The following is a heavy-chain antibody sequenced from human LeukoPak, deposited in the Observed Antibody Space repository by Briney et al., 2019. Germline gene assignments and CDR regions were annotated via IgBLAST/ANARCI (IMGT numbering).Heavy chain of an antibody. J-gene: IGHJ4*02. V-gene: IGHV3-43*01. Sequence: GGSLRLSCAASGFTFDDYTMHWVRQAPGKGLEWVSLISWDGDSTYYADSVKGRFTISRDNSKNSLYLQMNSLRTEDTALYYCAKKGYGGNSGGAYFDYWGQGTLVTVSS. CDR1: GFTFDDYT. CDR2: ISWDGDST. D-gene: IGHD4-23*01. CDR3: AKKGYGGNSGGAYFDY.